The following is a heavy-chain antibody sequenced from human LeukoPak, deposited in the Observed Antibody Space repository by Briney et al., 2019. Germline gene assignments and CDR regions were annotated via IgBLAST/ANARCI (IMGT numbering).Heavy chain of an antibody. CDR1: GFTFSSYS. D-gene: IGHD5-24*01. J-gene: IGHJ4*02. Sequence: GGSLRLSCAAPGFTFSSYSMNWVRQAPGKGLEWVSSVSSSSSYIYYADSVKGRFTIARDNAKNSLYLQMNSLRAEDTAVYYCARSDGYNYYFDYWGQGTLVTVSS. V-gene: IGHV3-21*01. CDR3: ARSDGYNYYFDY. CDR2: VSSSSSYI.